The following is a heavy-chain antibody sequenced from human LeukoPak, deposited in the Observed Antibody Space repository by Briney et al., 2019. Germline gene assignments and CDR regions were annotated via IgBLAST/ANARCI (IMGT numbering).Heavy chain of an antibody. Sequence: GGSLRLSCAASGFTFDDYGMSWVRQAPGKGLEWVSGMNWNGAGTGYADSVKGRFTIARDNGKNSLYLQLNSLRAEDTALYYCARVSGTRWEVHGAFDIWGQGTMVTVSS. CDR1: GFTFDDYG. J-gene: IGHJ3*02. D-gene: IGHD1-26*01. CDR3: ARVSGTRWEVHGAFDI. V-gene: IGHV3-20*04. CDR2: MNWNGAGT.